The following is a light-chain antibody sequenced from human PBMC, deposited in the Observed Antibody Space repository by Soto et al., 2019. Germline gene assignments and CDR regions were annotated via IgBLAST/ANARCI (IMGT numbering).Light chain of an antibody. V-gene: IGKV1-39*01. J-gene: IGKJ1*01. CDR1: QSIRTY. CDR2: AAS. CDR3: QQSYSTMAT. Sequence: DFQMTQSPSSLSASIGDRVTITCRASQSIRTYLNWYQQKPGKAPQLLIYAASRLQSGVPSRFSGSGSGTGFTLTISSLQPEDFATYYCQQSYSTMATFGQGTKVEIK.